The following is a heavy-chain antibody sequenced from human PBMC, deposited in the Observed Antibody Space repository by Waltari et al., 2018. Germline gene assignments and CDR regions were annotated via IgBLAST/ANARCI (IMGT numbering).Heavy chain of an antibody. V-gene: IGHV4-4*02. CDR2: TFHTGSS. CDR1: GDSVNSDSW. D-gene: IGHD3-16*01. Sequence: QVQLQGSGPRLVKPSETLFPTCAMSGDSVNSDSWWTWVRQRPGETLEWIAETFHTGSSHYNPSLQSRVTILLDKSKNQFSLEMKYVTAADTAVYYCARGGEYVWKVWGQGALVIVSS. J-gene: IGHJ4*02. CDR3: ARGGEYVWKV.